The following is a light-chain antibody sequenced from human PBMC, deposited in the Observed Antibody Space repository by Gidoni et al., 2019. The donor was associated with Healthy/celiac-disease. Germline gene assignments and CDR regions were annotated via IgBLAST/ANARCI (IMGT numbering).Light chain of an antibody. J-gene: IGLJ2*01. Sequence: QSALTQPASVSGSPGQSITISCTGTGRDVGGYNYFSWYQQHPGKAPKLMIYEVSHRPAGVSYRFSGSKSGNTASLTISGLQAEDEADYYCSSYTSSSTPVVFGGGTKLTVL. CDR2: EVS. CDR3: SSYTSSSTPVV. V-gene: IGLV2-14*01. CDR1: GRDVGGYNY.